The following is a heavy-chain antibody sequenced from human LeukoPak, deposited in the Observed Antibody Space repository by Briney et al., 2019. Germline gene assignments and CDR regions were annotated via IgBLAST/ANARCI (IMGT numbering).Heavy chain of an antibody. CDR2: IYPGDSES. D-gene: IGHD1-14*01. CDR1: GYSFTTYW. CDR3: ARRPSGGTTWFDP. J-gene: IGHJ5*02. Sequence: GESLTISCKGSGYSFTTYWIAWVRQIPRKGLEWMGIIYPGDSESRYSPSFQGQVTISADKSISTAYLQWRSLKTSDTAMYYCARRPSGGTTWFDPWGQGTLVTVSS. V-gene: IGHV5-51*01.